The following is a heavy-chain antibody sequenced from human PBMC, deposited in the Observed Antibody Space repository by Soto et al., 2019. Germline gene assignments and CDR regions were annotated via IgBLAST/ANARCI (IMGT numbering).Heavy chain of an antibody. J-gene: IGHJ4*02. Sequence: SETLSLTCTVSGGSISSSSYYWGWIRQPPGKGLEWIGSIYYSGSTYYNPSLKSRVTISVDTSKNQFSLKLSSVTAADTAAYYCARHSARQQPHLWGQGTLVTVSS. CDR2: IYYSGST. V-gene: IGHV4-39*01. CDR1: GGSISSSSYY. CDR3: ARHSARQQPHL. D-gene: IGHD6-13*01.